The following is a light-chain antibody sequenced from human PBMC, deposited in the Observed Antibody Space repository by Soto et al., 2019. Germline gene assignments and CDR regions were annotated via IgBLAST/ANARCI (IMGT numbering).Light chain of an antibody. V-gene: IGKV3-15*01. J-gene: IGKJ1*01. CDR1: QTVRSD. CDR3: QQYGSSPAT. Sequence: IVMTQSPATLSVSPGERATLSCRASQTVRSDFAWYQHKPGQAPRLLIYGAPTRATGIPARFSGSGSGTDFTLTISRLEPEDFAVYYCQQYGSSPATFGQGTKVDIK. CDR2: GAP.